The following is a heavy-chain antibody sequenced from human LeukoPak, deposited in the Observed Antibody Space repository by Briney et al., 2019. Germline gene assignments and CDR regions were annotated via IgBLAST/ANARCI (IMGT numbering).Heavy chain of an antibody. CDR3: ERPNYPGGSGSYGGTNWFDP. V-gene: IGHV1-18*01. J-gene: IGHJ5*02. Sequence: ASVKVSCKASGYTFTYYGISWVRQAPGQGLEWMGWISGYNGDTNYAQSLQGRVTMTTDTSTSTAYMELRNLRSDDTAIYYCERPNYPGGSGSYGGTNWFDPWGQGTLVTVSS. D-gene: IGHD3-10*01. CDR2: ISGYNGDT. CDR1: GYTFTYYG.